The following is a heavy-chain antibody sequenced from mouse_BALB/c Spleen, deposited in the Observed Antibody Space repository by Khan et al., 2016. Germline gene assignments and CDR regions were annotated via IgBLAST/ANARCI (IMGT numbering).Heavy chain of an antibody. V-gene: IGHV1-9*01. CDR1: GYTFSSFW. CDR3: ARGVRQGPGVAY. Sequence: QVRLQQSGAELMKPGASVKISCKATGYTFSSFWIEWVKQRPGHGLEWIGETLPGSGSTNYNEKFKGKATFTADTFSNTAYLQRSSLTSEDTAVYYCARGVRQGPGVAYWSQGTLVTVSA. J-gene: IGHJ3*01. CDR2: TLPGSGST. D-gene: IGHD2-14*01.